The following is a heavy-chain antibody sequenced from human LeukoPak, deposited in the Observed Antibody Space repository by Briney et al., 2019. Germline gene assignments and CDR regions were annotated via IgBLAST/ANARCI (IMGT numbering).Heavy chain of an antibody. CDR3: ARDYWSPFTMVRGVAWGFYFDY. D-gene: IGHD3-10*01. Sequence: GGSLRLSCAASGFTFSNYAMHWVRQAPGKGLEWVAVISYDGSNKYYADSVKGRFTISRDNSKNTLYLQMNSLRAEDTAVYYCARDYWSPFTMVRGVAWGFYFDYWGQGTLVTVSS. CDR2: ISYDGSNK. CDR1: GFTFSNYA. J-gene: IGHJ4*02. V-gene: IGHV3-30*04.